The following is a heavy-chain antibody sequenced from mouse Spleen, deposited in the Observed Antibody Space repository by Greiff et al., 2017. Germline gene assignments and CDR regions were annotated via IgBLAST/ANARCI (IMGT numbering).Heavy chain of an antibody. Sequence: VQLQQSGAELVRPGASVTLSCKASGYTFTDYEMHWVKQTPVHGLEWIGAIDPETGGTAYNQKFKGKAILTADKSSSTAYMELRSLTSEDSAVYYCTREEVRNYFDYWGQGTTLTVSS. CDR2: IDPETGGT. D-gene: IGHD2-14*01. V-gene: IGHV1-15*01. CDR3: TREEVRNYFDY. J-gene: IGHJ2*01. CDR1: GYTFTDYE.